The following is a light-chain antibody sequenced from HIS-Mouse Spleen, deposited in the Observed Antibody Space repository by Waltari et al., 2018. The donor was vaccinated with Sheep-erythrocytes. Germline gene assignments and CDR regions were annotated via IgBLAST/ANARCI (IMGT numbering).Light chain of an antibody. CDR3: QAWDSSTVV. J-gene: IGLJ2*01. CDR2: QDS. CDR1: KLGDKY. V-gene: IGLV3-1*01. Sequence: SYELTQPPSVSVSPGQTASITCSGDKLGDKYACWHQQKPGQSPVLVIYQDSKRPSGIPERFSGSNSGNTATLTISGTQAMDEAVYYCQAWDSSTVVFGGGTKLTVL.